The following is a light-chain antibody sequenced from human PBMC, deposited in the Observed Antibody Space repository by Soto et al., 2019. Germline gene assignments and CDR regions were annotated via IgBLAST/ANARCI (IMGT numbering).Light chain of an antibody. V-gene: IGKV1-39*01. CDR1: QSISSY. CDR3: QQSYSTPQK. CDR2: AAS. Sequence: IQMTQSPSSLSASVGDRVTITCRASQSISSYLNWYQQKPGKAPKLLIYAASSLQSGVPSRFSGSGSGTDFTLTISSLQPEDFATYYCQQSYSTPQKFGQGTKVDIK. J-gene: IGKJ1*01.